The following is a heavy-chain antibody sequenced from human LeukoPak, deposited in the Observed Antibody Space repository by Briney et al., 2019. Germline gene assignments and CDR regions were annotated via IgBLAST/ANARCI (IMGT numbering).Heavy chain of an antibody. J-gene: IGHJ6*02. Sequence: GGSLRLSCAASGFTFSNAWMSWVRQAPRKGLEWVSVIYSGDSTYYADSVKGRFTISRDSSKNTLYLQMNTLRVEDTAVYYCARQRYSSGWYGGNYYYYYAMDVWGQGTTVTVSS. V-gene: IGHV3-66*04. D-gene: IGHD6-19*01. CDR2: IYSGDST. CDR1: GFTFSNAW. CDR3: ARQRYSSGWYGGNYYYYYAMDV.